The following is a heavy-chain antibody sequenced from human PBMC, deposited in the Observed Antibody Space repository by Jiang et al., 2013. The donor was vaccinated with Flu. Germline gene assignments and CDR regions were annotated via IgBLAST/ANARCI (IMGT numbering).Heavy chain of an antibody. V-gene: IGHV4-30-2*01. CDR2: IYHSGST. CDR3: ARERVTAIYNWFDP. J-gene: IGHJ5*02. D-gene: IGHD2-21*02. CDR1: GGSISSGGYS. Sequence: SGLVKPSQTLSLTCAVSGGSISSGGYSWSWIRQPPGKGLEWIGYIYHSGSTYYNPSLKSRVTISVDRSKNQFSLKLSSVTAADTAVYYCARERVTAIYNWFDPWGQGTLVTVSS.